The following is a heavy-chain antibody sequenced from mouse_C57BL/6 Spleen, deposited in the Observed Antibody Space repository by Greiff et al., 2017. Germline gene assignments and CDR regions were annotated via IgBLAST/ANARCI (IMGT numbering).Heavy chain of an antibody. Sequence: VKLQESGAELVKPGASVKLSCKASGYTFTEYTIHWVKQRSGQGLEWIGWFYPGSGSIKYNEKFKDKATLTADKSSSTVYMELSRLTSEDSAVYFCARHEESYYGSSYRYFDVWGTGTTVTVSS. J-gene: IGHJ1*03. D-gene: IGHD1-1*01. V-gene: IGHV1-62-2*01. CDR2: FYPGSGSI. CDR3: ARHEESYYGSSYRYFDV. CDR1: GYTFTEYT.